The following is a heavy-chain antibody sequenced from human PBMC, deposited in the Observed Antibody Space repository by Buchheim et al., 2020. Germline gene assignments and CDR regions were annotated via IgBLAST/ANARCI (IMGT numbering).Heavy chain of an antibody. Sequence: QVQLQESGPGLVKPSQTLSLTCTVSGGSISSGGYYWSWIRQHPGKGLEWIGYIYYSGSTNYNPSLKSRFNISVDTSKNQLSLKLSSVTAADTAVYYCARVVGIFGPPGYWFDPWGQGTL. CDR1: GGSISSGGYY. D-gene: IGHD3/OR15-3a*01. V-gene: IGHV4-31*03. CDR2: IYYSGST. J-gene: IGHJ5*02. CDR3: ARVVGIFGPPGYWFDP.